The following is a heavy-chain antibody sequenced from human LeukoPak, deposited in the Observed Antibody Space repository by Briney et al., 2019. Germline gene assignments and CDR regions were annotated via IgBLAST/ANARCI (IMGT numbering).Heavy chain of an antibody. J-gene: IGHJ4*02. Sequence: ASVKVSCKASGYTFTSYYMHWVRQAPGQGLEWMGIINPSGGSTSYAQKFQGRVTITADKSTSTAYMELSSLRSEDTAVYYCARDPAHYYGSGIIFYWGQGTLVTVSS. CDR2: INPSGGST. CDR3: ARDPAHYYGSGIIFY. V-gene: IGHV1-46*01. CDR1: GYTFTSYY. D-gene: IGHD3-10*01.